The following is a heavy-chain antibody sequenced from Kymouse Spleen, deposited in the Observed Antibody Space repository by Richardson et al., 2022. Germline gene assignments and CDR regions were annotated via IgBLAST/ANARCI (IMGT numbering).Heavy chain of an antibody. J-gene: IGHJ6*02. V-gene: IGHV3-9*01. CDR1: GFTFDDYA. CDR3: AKDKVRYYYYGMDV. D-gene: IGHD1-1*01,IGHD4-17*01,IGHD4-23*01. Sequence: EVQLVESGGGLVQPGRSLRLSCAASGFTFDDYAMHWVRQAPGKGLEWVSGISWNSGSIGYADSVKGRFTISRDNAKNSLYLQMNSLRAEDTALYYCAKDKVRYYYYGMDVWGQGTTVTVSS. CDR2: ISWNSGSI.